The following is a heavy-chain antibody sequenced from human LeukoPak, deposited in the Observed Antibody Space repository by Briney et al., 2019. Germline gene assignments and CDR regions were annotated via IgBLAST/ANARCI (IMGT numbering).Heavy chain of an antibody. V-gene: IGHV3-74*01. D-gene: IGHD2-15*01. J-gene: IGHJ5*02. CDR3: ARDPRNVGLAP. CDR2: NNGDGSTT. Sequence: GGSLRLSCVASGFSLSGYWMYWVRQAPGKGLMYISRNNGDGSTTNYADVVKGRFTMSRDNVKNTLYLQMNSLRVEDTAVYYCARDPRNVGLAPWGQGTLVTVSS. CDR1: GFSLSGYW.